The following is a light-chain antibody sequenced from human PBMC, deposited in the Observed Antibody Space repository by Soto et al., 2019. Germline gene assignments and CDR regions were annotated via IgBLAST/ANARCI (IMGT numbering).Light chain of an antibody. CDR3: SSWTSSSSYV. Sequence: QSALTQPASVSGSPGQSIAISCTGTSSDVGGYNSVSWYQQYPGKAPKLMIHDVSNRPSGVSDRFSGSKSGNTASLTISGLQAEDEADYYCSSWTSSSSYVFGSGTKVTV. CDR2: DVS. CDR1: SSDVGGYNS. V-gene: IGLV2-14*01. J-gene: IGLJ1*01.